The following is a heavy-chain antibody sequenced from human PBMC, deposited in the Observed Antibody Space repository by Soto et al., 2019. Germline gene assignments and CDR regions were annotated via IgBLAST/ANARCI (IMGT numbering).Heavy chain of an antibody. CDR3: ARGPRNWGVDY. CDR2: MNPNNGNT. V-gene: IGHV1-8*01. Sequence: ASVKVSCKAAAYTFTRYDINWVRQATGQDFEWMGWMNPNNGNTAYAQKFQGRVTMTRDTSKSTAFMELSSLTSEDTAVYYCARGPRNWGVDYWGQGTLVTVYS. CDR1: AYTFTRYD. D-gene: IGHD7-27*01. J-gene: IGHJ4*02.